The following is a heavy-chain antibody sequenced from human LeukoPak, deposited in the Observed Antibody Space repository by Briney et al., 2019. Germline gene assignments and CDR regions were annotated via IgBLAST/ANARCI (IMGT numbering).Heavy chain of an antibody. CDR3: ARAGGYYSYYYGMDV. Sequence: SETLSLTCTVSGGSISSYYWSWIRQPSGKGLEWIGYIYYSGSTNYNPSLKSRVTISEDTSKNQFSLKLSSVTAADTAVYYCARAGGYYSYYYGMDVWGQGTTVTVSS. CDR1: GGSISSYY. CDR2: IYYSGST. V-gene: IGHV4-59*01. D-gene: IGHD3-10*01. J-gene: IGHJ6*02.